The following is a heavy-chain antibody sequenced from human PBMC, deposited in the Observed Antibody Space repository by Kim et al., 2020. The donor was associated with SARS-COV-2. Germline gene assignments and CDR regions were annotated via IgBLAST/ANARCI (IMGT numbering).Heavy chain of an antibody. J-gene: IGHJ2*01. V-gene: IGHV1-8*01. D-gene: IGHD2-15*01. CDR3: ARGGILSF. CDR2: SGNT. Sequence: SGNTGYAQKFQGRVTMTRNTSTSTAYMELSSLRSEDTAVYYCARGGILSFWGRGTLVTVSS.